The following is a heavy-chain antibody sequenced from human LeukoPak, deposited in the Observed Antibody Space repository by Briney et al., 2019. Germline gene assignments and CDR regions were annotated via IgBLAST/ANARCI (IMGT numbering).Heavy chain of an antibody. J-gene: IGHJ4*02. CDR1: GFTFSSYA. CDR3: ARETGSAVGSTDFDY. D-gene: IGHD4-17*01. V-gene: IGHV3-30-3*01. Sequence: GGSLRLSCAASGFTFSSYAMHWVRQAPGKGLEWVAVISYDGSNKYYADSVKGRFTISRDNSKNTLYLQMNSLRAEDTAVYYCARETGSAVGSTDFDYWGQGALVTVSS. CDR2: ISYDGSNK.